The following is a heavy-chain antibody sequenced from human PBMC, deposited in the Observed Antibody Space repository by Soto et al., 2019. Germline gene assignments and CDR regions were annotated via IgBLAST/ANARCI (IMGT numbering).Heavy chain of an antibody. CDR2: IYYSGST. CDR1: GGSISSGDYY. V-gene: IGHV4-30-4*01. J-gene: IGHJ6*02. CDR3: VRDPDIAAAGMEV. Sequence: PSETLSLTCTVSGGSISSGDYYWSWIRQPPGKGLEWIGYIYYSGSTYYNPSLKSRVTISVDTSKNQFSLKLSSVTAADTAMYYCVRDPDIAAAGMEVWGQGTTVTVSS. D-gene: IGHD6-13*01.